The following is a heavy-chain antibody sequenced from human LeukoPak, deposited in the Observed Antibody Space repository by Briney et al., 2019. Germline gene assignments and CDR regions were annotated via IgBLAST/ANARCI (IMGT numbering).Heavy chain of an antibody. V-gene: IGHV3-21*01. CDR2: ISSSSNYI. D-gene: IGHD3-10*01. J-gene: IGHJ4*02. CDR1: GLTFSSYS. CDR3: ARVTHPMVRGVIITEFYFDC. Sequence: GGSLRLSCAASGLTFSSYSMNWVRQAPGKGLEWVSSISSSSNYIYYADSVKGRFTISRDNAKNSLYLQMNSLRAEDTAVYYCARVTHPMVRGVIITEFYFDCGGQGTLVTVSS.